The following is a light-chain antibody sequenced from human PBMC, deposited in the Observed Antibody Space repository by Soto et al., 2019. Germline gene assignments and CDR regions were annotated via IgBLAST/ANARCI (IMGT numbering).Light chain of an antibody. CDR2: RDN. Sequence: QSVLTQPPSASGTPGQRVTISCSGSSSNIGSNYVYWYQQLPGTAPKRLIYRDNQRPSGVPDRFSGSKSGTSASLAISGLRSEDEADYYCAAWDDSLSGYVFGPGTKLTVL. J-gene: IGLJ1*01. CDR3: AAWDDSLSGYV. CDR1: SSNIGSNY. V-gene: IGLV1-47*01.